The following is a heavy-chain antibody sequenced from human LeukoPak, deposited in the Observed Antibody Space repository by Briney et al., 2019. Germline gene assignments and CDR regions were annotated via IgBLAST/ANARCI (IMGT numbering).Heavy chain of an antibody. D-gene: IGHD2-2*01. CDR3: AKDLQLGDIVVVPGFPMDV. V-gene: IGHV3-30*02. J-gene: IGHJ6*04. CDR1: GFTFSSYG. Sequence: GGSLRLSCAASGFTFSSYGMHWVRQAPGKGLKWVAFIRYDGSNKYYADSVKGRFTISRDNSKNTLYLQMNSLRAEDTAVYYCAKDLQLGDIVVVPGFPMDVWGKGTTVTVSS. CDR2: IRYDGSNK.